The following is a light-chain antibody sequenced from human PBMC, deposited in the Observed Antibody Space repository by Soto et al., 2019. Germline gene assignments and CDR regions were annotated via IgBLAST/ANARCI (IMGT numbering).Light chain of an antibody. CDR3: QQRSNWPPLT. CDR2: DAS. V-gene: IGKV3-11*01. CDR1: QSVSSN. Sequence: EIVMTQSPSTLSASQGERATISCRASQSVSSNLAWYQQKPGQAPRLLIYDASNRATGIPARFSGSGCGTEFTLTFSSLEPDDFAVYYCQQRSNWPPLTFGGGTKVDIK. J-gene: IGKJ4*01.